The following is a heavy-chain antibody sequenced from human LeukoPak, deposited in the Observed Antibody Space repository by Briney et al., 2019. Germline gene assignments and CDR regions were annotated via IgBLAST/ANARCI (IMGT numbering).Heavy chain of an antibody. Sequence: GGSLRLSCAASGFTFSSYAMHWVRQAPGKGLEWVAVISYDGSNKNYADSVKGRFTISRDNSKNTLYLQMNSVRAEDTAVYYCTREGFYYNSGTYTYYYGMDVWGQGTTVTV. V-gene: IGHV3-30-3*01. J-gene: IGHJ6*02. D-gene: IGHD3-10*01. CDR2: ISYDGSNK. CDR1: GFTFSSYA. CDR3: TREGFYYNSGTYTYYYGMDV.